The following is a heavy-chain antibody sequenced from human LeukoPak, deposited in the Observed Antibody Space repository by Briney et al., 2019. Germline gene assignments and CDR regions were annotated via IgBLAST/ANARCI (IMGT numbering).Heavy chain of an antibody. D-gene: IGHD5-18*01. CDR2: ISGSGGST. V-gene: IGHV3-23*01. CDR1: GFTFSSYA. Sequence: GGSLRLSCAASGFTFSSYAMSWVRQAPGKGLEWVSAISGSGGSTYYADSVKGRFTISRDNSKNTLYLQMNSLRAEDTAVYYCAIGGRGYSYVAYWGQGTLVTVSS. CDR3: AIGGRGYSYVAY. J-gene: IGHJ4*02.